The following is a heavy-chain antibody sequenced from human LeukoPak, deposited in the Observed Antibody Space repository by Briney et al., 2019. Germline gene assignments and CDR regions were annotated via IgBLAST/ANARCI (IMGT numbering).Heavy chain of an antibody. CDR1: GYTFHNVW. CDR3: AMSHIQRVLDY. CDR2: IYPSDSDT. V-gene: IGHV5-51*01. J-gene: IGHJ4*02. Sequence: GESLKISLQGSGYTFHNVWIAWSRQMPGKGPEWMGIIYPSDSDTRYNPSFQGLVTISADKSINTAYLHWDRLMASDTATYYCAMSHIQRVLDYGGQGTLVVVSS. D-gene: IGHD1-1*01.